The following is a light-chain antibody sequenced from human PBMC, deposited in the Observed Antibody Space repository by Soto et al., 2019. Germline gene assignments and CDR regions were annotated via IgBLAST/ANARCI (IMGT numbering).Light chain of an antibody. CDR1: QSISRY. J-gene: IGKJ1*01. CDR3: QQIHSTRT. Sequence: DIQMTQSPSSLSASVGDTATITFLASQSISRYLNWYQQKPGKAPKLLIYAASSLQGGVQSRFSGSGSGTDFTNTISSLQAEDFATYCCQQIHSTRTFGQGTKVDIK. V-gene: IGKV1-39*01. CDR2: AAS.